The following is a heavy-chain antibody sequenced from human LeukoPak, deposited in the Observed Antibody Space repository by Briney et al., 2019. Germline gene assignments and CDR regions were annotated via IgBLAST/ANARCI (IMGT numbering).Heavy chain of an antibody. D-gene: IGHD1-1*01. CDR1: GFTFSNYA. Sequence: PGGSLRLSCAASGFTFSNYAMNWVRQAPGKGLQWVSSVSGSGGSTYYADSVKGRFTISRDNSKNTLYLHMSRLRVEDTAVYYCAKPAKTDNADYWGQGTLVTVSS. V-gene: IGHV3-23*01. J-gene: IGHJ4*02. CDR3: AKPAKTDNADY. CDR2: VSGSGGST.